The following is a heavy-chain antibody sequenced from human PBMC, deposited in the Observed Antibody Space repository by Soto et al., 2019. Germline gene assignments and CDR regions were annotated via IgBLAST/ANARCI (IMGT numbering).Heavy chain of an antibody. D-gene: IGHD6-13*01. V-gene: IGHV5-10-1*01. CDR3: ARIESIARNWFDP. J-gene: IGHJ5*02. Sequence: ESLKMSFKGSGFSFTDYWISWVRQIPGKGLEWMGNIDPVDSYANYSPSFQGHVTFSVDTSISTAYLQWSSLKASDTAMYFCARIESIARNWFDPWGQGTLVTVSS. CDR2: IDPVDSYA. CDR1: GFSFTDYW.